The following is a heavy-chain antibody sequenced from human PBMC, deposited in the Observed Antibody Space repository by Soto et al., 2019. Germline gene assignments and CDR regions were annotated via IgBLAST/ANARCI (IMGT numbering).Heavy chain of an antibody. V-gene: IGHV1-3*01. Sequence: ASVKVSCKAPGYTFTSYAMHWVRQAPGQRLEWMGWINAGNGNTKYSQEFQGRVTITRDTSASTAYMELSSLRSEDTAVYYCARPNSRSWFAAFDIWGQGTMVTVSS. D-gene: IGHD6-13*01. J-gene: IGHJ3*02. CDR1: GYTFTSYA. CDR2: INAGNGNT. CDR3: ARPNSRSWFAAFDI.